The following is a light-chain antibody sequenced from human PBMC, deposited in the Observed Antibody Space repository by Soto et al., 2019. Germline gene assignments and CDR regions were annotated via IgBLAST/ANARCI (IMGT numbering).Light chain of an antibody. V-gene: IGLV2-14*01. CDR3: SSYTSTYTVI. J-gene: IGLJ2*01. CDR2: EVS. CDR1: SSDVGAYNS. Sequence: QSALTQPASVSGSPGQSITISCTGTSSDVGAYNSVSWYQQHPGKAPKLMIYEVSNRPSRVSNRFSGSKSGNTASLTISRLQAEDEADYFCSSYTSTYTVIFGGGTKLTVL.